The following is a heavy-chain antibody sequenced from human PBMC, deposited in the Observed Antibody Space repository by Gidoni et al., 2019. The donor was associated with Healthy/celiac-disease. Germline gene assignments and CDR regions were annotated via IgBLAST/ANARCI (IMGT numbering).Heavy chain of an antibody. D-gene: IGHD2-15*01. Sequence: LDWVAVIWYDGSNKYYADSVKGRFTISRDNSKKTLYLQMNSLRAEDTAVYYCARDLAVVSNSPYYYYGMDVWGQGTTVTVSS. CDR2: IWYDGSNK. J-gene: IGHJ6*02. V-gene: IGHV3-33*01. CDR3: ARDLAVVSNSPYYYYGMDV.